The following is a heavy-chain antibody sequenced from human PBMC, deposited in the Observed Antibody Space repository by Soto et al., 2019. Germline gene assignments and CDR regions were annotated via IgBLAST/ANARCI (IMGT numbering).Heavy chain of an antibody. D-gene: IGHD5-12*01. V-gene: IGHV4-59*01. CDR1: GGSISSYY. J-gene: IGHJ6*02. Sequence: PSETLSLTCTVSGGSISSYYWSWIRQPPGKGLEWIGYIYYSGSTNYNPSLKSRVTISVDTSKNQFSLKLSSVTAADTAVYYCARVPGYSGYAPYYGMDVWGQGTTVTVSS. CDR2: IYYSGST. CDR3: ARVPGYSGYAPYYGMDV.